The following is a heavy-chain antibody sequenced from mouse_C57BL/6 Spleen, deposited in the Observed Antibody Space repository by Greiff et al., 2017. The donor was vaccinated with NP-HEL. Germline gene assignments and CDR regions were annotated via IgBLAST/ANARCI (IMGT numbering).Heavy chain of an antibody. CDR2: IDPSDSYT. CDR1: GYTFTSYW. J-gene: IGHJ4*01. CDR3: ARPAVVARGYAMDY. Sequence: QVQLQQPGAELVKPGASVKLSCKASGYTFTSYWMQWVKQRPGQGLEWIGEIDPSDSYTHYNQKFKGKATLTVDTSSSTAYMQLSSLTSEDSAVYYCARPAVVARGYAMDYWGQGTSVTVSS. V-gene: IGHV1-50*01. D-gene: IGHD1-1*01.